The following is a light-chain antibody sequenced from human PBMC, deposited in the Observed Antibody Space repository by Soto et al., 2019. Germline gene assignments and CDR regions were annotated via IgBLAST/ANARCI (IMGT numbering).Light chain of an antibody. J-gene: IGKJ1*01. CDR3: QQYHGYSRT. V-gene: IGKV1-5*01. Sequence: DIQMTQSPSSLSASVGDRVTITCRASQSISSYLNWYQQKPGKAPDLLISDVSSLERGVASRFSGSGSGTEFTLTISSMQPDDFATYYCQQYHGYSRTFGQGTKVDIK. CDR1: QSISSY. CDR2: DVS.